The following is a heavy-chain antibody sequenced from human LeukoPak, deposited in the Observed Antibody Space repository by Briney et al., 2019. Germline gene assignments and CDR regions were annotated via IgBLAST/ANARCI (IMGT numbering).Heavy chain of an antibody. CDR2: ISAYNGNT. D-gene: IGHD3-22*01. Sequence: ASVKVSCKASGYTFTSYGISWVRQAPGQGLEWMGRISAYNGNTNYAQKLQGRVTMTTDTSTSTAYMELRSLRSDDTAVYYCARDLRAPVLYYYDSSGYFDYWGQGTLVTVSS. J-gene: IGHJ4*02. V-gene: IGHV1-18*01. CDR3: ARDLRAPVLYYYDSSGYFDY. CDR1: GYTFTSYG.